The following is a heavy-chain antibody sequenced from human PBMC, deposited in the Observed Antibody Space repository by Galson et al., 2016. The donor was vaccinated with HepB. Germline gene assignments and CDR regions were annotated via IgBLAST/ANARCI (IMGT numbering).Heavy chain of an antibody. V-gene: IGHV3-33*01. CDR1: GFSFSTYG. CDR3: ARDLTVG. J-gene: IGHJ4*02. Sequence: SLRLSCAASGFSFSTYGMHWVRQAPGKGPEWVADIWHDGNTKHYVESVKGRFTISRDNSKNTLYLQMNNLRAEDTAVYYCARDLTVGWGQGTLVTVSS. D-gene: IGHD1-26*01. CDR2: IWHDGNTK.